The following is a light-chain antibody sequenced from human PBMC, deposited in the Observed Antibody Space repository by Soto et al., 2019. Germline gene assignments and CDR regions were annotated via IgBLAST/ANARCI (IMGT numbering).Light chain of an antibody. V-gene: IGLV1-44*01. CDR3: ASWEDSLNGWV. CDR2: SDD. J-gene: IGLJ3*02. CDR1: SSNVGSNT. Sequence: QSVLTQPPSASGTPGQRVTISCSGSSSNVGSNTVSWYQQLPGTAPKVLIYSDDQRPSGVPDRFSGSRSGSSASLAISGLLSGDDADYYCASWEDSLNGWVIGGGTKLTVL.